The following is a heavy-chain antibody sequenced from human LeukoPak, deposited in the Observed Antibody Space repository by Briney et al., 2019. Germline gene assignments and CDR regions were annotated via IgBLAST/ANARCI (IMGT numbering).Heavy chain of an antibody. CDR3: ASPGERGYSYGYELDY. V-gene: IGHV1-2*04. J-gene: IGHJ4*02. CDR1: GYTFTGYY. D-gene: IGHD5-18*01. Sequence: ASVKVSCKASGYTFTGYYMHWVRQAPGQGLEWMGWINPNSGGTNYAQKFQGWVTMTRDTSISTAYMELSRLRSDDTAVYYCASPGERGYSYGYELDYWGQGTLVTVSS. CDR2: INPNSGGT.